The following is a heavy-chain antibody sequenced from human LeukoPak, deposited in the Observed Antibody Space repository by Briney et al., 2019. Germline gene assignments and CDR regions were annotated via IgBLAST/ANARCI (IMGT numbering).Heavy chain of an antibody. V-gene: IGHV3-7*01. Sequence: GGSLRLSCAASGFTFSSYWMSWVRQAPGKGLEWGASIKQDGSDKYYVDSVKGRFTISRDNAENSLYLHINSLRAEDTAVFYCARGYTIAYYAWFDPWGQGTLVTVSS. D-gene: IGHD2-2*02. J-gene: IGHJ5*02. CDR1: GFTFSSYW. CDR3: ARGYTIAYYAWFDP. CDR2: IKQDGSDK.